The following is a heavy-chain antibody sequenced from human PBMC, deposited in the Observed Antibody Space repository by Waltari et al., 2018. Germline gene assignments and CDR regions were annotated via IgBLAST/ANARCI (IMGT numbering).Heavy chain of an antibody. CDR3: ARATQYYYYYMDV. Sequence: QVQLVESGGGVVQPGRSLRLSCAASGFTFSSYAMHWVRQAPGKGLEWVAVISYDGSNKYYADSVKGRFTISRDNSKNTLYLQMNSLRAEDTAVYYCARATQYYYYYMDVWGKGTTVTISS. V-gene: IGHV3-30-3*01. CDR1: GFTFSSYA. J-gene: IGHJ6*03. CDR2: ISYDGSNK.